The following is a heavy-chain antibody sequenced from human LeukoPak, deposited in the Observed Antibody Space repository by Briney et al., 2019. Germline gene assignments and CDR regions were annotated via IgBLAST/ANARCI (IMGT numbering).Heavy chain of an antibody. CDR2: ISYDGSNK. Sequence: GGSLRLSCAASGFTFSSYGMHWVRQAPGKGLEWVAVISYDGSNKYYADSVKGRFTISRDNSKNTLYLQMNSLRAEDTAVYYCAKEAFMVRGVMEKYFDYWGQGTLVTVSS. V-gene: IGHV3-30*18. J-gene: IGHJ4*02. CDR1: GFTFSSYG. CDR3: AKEAFMVRGVMEKYFDY. D-gene: IGHD3-10*01.